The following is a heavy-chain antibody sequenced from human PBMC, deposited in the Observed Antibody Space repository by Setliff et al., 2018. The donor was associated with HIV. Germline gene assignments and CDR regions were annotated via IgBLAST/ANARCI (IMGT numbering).Heavy chain of an antibody. CDR2: INNGNT. CDR1: GYSLANYA. Sequence: ASVKVSCKASGYSLANYAISWVRQVPGHGLEWMGWINNGNTHYAQKLQGRVTMTTDTSTSTAYMELSRLRSDDTAVYYCARDARHSSSSRTHGYYYYYYMDVWGKGTTVTVSS. CDR3: ARDARHSSSSRTHGYYYYYYMDV. J-gene: IGHJ6*03. D-gene: IGHD6-6*01. V-gene: IGHV1-18*04.